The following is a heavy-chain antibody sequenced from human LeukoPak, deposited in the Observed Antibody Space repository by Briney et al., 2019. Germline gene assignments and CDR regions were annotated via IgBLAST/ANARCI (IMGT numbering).Heavy chain of an antibody. CDR2: ISPNSGAT. J-gene: IGHJ3*01. V-gene: IGHV1-2*02. CDR3: ARDQNIADWGSDAFDF. Sequence: GASVKVSCKASGYSFTGNYIHWVRQAPGQGLEWMGWISPNSGATKYAQNFQGRVTMTWDTSISAAYMELSSLRSDDTAVYYCARDQNIADWGSDAFDFWGQGTMVTVSS. D-gene: IGHD2/OR15-2a*01. CDR1: GYSFTGNY.